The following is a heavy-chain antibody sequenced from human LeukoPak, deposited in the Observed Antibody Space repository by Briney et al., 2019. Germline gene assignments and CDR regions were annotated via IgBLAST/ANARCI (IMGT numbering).Heavy chain of an antibody. CDR2: ISRSGSTI. V-gene: IGHV3-11*01. CDR1: GFTFSDYY. D-gene: IGHD6-13*01. Sequence: GGSLRLSCAASGFTFSDYYMSWIRQAPGKGLEWVSYISRSGSTIYYADSVKGRFTISRDNAKNSLYLQMNSLRAEDTAVYYCARDPHGYSSSWYGFDYWGQGTLVTVSS. CDR3: ARDPHGYSSSWYGFDY. J-gene: IGHJ4*02.